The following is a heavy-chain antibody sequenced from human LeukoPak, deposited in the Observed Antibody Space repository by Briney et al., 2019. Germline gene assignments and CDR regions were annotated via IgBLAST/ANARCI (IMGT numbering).Heavy chain of an antibody. CDR2: IYSSGHT. CDR3: ARHFSGAAAPLPFDY. V-gene: IGHV4-59*08. Sequence: SEALSLTCTVSGGSISNYYWSWIRQPPGKGLEWIGYIYSSGHTNYNPSLKNRDTISVNTSKNQFSLNLTSVTAADTAVYYCARHFSGAAAPLPFDYWGQGTLVTVSS. D-gene: IGHD6-13*01. J-gene: IGHJ4*02. CDR1: GGSISNYY.